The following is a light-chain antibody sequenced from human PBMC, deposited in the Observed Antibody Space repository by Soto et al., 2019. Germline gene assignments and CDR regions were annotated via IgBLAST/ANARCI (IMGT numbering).Light chain of an antibody. CDR3: QQSYITPRN. V-gene: IGKV1-39*01. CDR1: QSIRSY. Sequence: DIQMTQSPSSLSASVGDRVTTTCRASQSIRSYLNWYQQKPGKVPKLLIYAASSLPSGVPSRFSGSGSGTEFTLTISSLQPEDFATYYCQQSYITPRNFGPGTKVDIK. CDR2: AAS. J-gene: IGKJ3*01.